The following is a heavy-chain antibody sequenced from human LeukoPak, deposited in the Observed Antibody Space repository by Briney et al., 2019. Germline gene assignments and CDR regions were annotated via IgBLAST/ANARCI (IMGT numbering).Heavy chain of an antibody. Sequence: SETLSLTCSVSGGSLSSYYWSWIRQPPGKGLEWIGYIYYSGSTNYNPSLKSRVTISVDTSKNQFSLKLSSVTAADTAVYYCARTPTGYFDYWGQGTLVTVSS. CDR2: IYYSGST. V-gene: IGHV4-59*01. J-gene: IGHJ4*02. CDR1: GGSLSSYY. D-gene: IGHD3-10*01. CDR3: ARTPTGYFDY.